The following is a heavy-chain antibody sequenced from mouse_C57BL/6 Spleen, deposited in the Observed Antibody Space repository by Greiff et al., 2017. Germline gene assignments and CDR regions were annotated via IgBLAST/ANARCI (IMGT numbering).Heavy chain of an antibody. D-gene: IGHD2-1*01. CDR1: GYAFTNYL. Sequence: LQESGAELVRPGTSVKVSCKASGYAFTNYLIEWVKQRPGQGLEWIGVINPGSGGTNYNEKFKGKATLTADKSSSTAYMQLSSLTSEDSAVYFCARGIYGKQGYFDVWCTGTTVTVSS. V-gene: IGHV1-54*01. CDR2: INPGSGGT. J-gene: IGHJ1*03. CDR3: ARGIYGKQGYFDV.